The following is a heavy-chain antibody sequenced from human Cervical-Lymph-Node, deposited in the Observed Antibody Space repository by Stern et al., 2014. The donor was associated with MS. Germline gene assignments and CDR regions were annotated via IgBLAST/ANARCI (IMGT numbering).Heavy chain of an antibody. CDR2: VWNDGSND. D-gene: IGHD2/OR15-2a*01. CDR3: ATSTAADAFDI. V-gene: IGHV3-33*01. Sequence: VQLVESGGGVVQPGRSLRLSCVASGLTFSTSVMHWVRQAPGKGLEWVTIVWNDGSNDPFKESVKVRFPTSRYTAKNTLHLQMSSLRAEDTAVYFCATSTAADAFDIWGQGTLVTVSS. CDR1: GLTFSTSV. J-gene: IGHJ3*02.